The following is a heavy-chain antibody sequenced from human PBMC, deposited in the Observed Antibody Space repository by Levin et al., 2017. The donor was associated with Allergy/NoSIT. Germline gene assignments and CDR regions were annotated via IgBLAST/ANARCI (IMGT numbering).Heavy chain of an antibody. J-gene: IGHJ3*02. D-gene: IGHD2-2*01. CDR1: GGSISSSSYY. V-gene: IGHV4-39*01. CDR3: ARMGVVPAAVGAFDI. Sequence: GSLRLSCTVSGGSISSSSYYWGWIRQPPGKGLEWIGSIYYSGSTYYNPSLKSRVTISVDTSKNQFSLKLSSVTAADTAVYYCARMGVVPAAVGAFDIWGQGTMVTVSS. CDR2: IYYSGST.